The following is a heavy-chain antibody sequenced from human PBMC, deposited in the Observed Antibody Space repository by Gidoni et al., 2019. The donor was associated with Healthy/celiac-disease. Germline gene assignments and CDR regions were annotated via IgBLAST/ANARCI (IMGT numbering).Heavy chain of an antibody. CDR1: GVPFSSYA. Sequence: QVQLVQSGAEVKKPGSSVKVSCKASGVPFSSYAISWVRQAPGPGLEWMGGIIPIFGTANYAQKFQGRVTITADKSTSTAYMELSSLRSEDTAVYYCARNDYGDYGIDYWGQGTLVTVSS. J-gene: IGHJ4*02. D-gene: IGHD4-17*01. V-gene: IGHV1-69*06. CDR2: IIPIFGTA. CDR3: ARNDYGDYGIDY.